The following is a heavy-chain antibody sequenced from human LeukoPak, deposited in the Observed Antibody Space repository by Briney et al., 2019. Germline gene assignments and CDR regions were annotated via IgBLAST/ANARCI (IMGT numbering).Heavy chain of an antibody. Sequence: GRSLRLSCAASGFTFSTYAMHWVRQAPGKGLEWVAVLSFDARDIHYADSVGGRFTISRDNSKNTLYLQMNSLRTEDAAIYYCARDDPGSIDYWGQGTLVTVSS. D-gene: IGHD3-10*01. CDR2: LSFDARDI. CDR3: ARDDPGSIDY. V-gene: IGHV3-30-3*01. CDR1: GFTFSTYA. J-gene: IGHJ4*02.